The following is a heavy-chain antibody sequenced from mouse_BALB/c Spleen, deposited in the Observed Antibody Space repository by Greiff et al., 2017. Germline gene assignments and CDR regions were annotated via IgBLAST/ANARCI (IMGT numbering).Heavy chain of an antibody. J-gene: IGHJ1*01. CDR1: GFAFSSYN. V-gene: IGHV5-12-1*01. Sequence: EVKLVESGGGLVKPGGSLKLSCAASGFAFSSYNMSWVRQTPEKRLEWVAYISSGGGSTYYPDTVKGRFTISRDNAKNTLYLQMSSLKSEDTAMYYCASRLRSWYFDVWGAGTTVTVSS. D-gene: IGHD1-1*01. CDR2: ISSGGGST. CDR3: ASRLRSWYFDV.